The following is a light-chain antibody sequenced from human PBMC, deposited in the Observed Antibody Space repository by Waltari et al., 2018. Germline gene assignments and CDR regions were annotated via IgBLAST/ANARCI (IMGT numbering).Light chain of an antibody. J-gene: IGKJ5*01. V-gene: IGKV3-11*01. CDR1: QSVNTN. CDR3: QQRTTWPSIT. CDR2: DAS. Sequence: EIVLTQSPATLSLSPGERGTLSCRARQSVNTNLAWYQQKPGQAPRLLIYDASNRATGIPARFSGSGSGTDFTLTISSREREDFAVYYCQQRTTWPSITFGQGTRLEIK.